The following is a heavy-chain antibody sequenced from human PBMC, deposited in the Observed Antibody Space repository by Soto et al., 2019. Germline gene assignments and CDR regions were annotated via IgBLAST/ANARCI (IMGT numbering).Heavy chain of an antibody. CDR1: GFTFSSYG. D-gene: IGHD6-19*01. CDR3: AKGAMQLLAEVNAFHI. V-gene: IGHV3-30*18. Sequence: GGALRLSCAASGFTFSSYGMHWVRQAPGKGLEWVAVISYDGSNKYYADSVKGRFTISRDNSKNTLYLQMNSLRAEDTAVYYCAKGAMQLLAEVNAFHIWGPRTIVT. CDR2: ISYDGSNK. J-gene: IGHJ3*02.